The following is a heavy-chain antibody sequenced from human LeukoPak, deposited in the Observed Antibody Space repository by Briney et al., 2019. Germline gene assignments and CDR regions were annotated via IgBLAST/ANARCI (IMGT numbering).Heavy chain of an antibody. V-gene: IGHV3-23*01. CDR3: AKGYTTGWSEGYLDY. J-gene: IGHJ4*02. D-gene: IGHD6-19*01. CDR1: GFSLSNYA. CDR2: ISGGNT. Sequence: PTGGCLRLSCAASGFSLSNYAMNWVRQTPGKGLEWVSGISGGNTFYADSVRGRFTISRDSSKNTLYLHMDSLRAEYTAGYLCAKGYTTGWSEGYLDYWGQGTLVSVSS.